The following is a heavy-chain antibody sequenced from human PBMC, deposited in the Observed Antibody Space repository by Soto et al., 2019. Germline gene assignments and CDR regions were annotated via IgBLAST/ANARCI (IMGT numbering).Heavy chain of an antibody. CDR3: AKDNVAAAYNWFAP. CDR1: GFTFSSYG. D-gene: IGHD6-13*01. CDR2: ISYDGSNK. J-gene: IGHJ5*02. Sequence: QVQLVESGGGVVQPGRSLRLSCAASGFTFSSYGMHWVRQAPGKGLEWVAVISYDGSNKYYADSVKGRFTISRDNSKNTLYLQMNRLRAEDTAAYYCAKDNVAAAYNWFAPWGQVTLVTVSS. V-gene: IGHV3-30*18.